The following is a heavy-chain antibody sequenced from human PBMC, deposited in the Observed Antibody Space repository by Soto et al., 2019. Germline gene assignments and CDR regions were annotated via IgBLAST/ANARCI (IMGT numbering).Heavy chain of an antibody. J-gene: IGHJ5*02. Sequence: SETLSLTCAVYGGSFSGYYWSWIRQPPGKGLEWIGEINHSGSTNYNPSLKSRVTISVDTSKNQFSLKLSSVTAADTAVYYCARYLAIFGVVNNWFDPWGQGTLVTVSS. CDR2: INHSGST. D-gene: IGHD3-3*01. V-gene: IGHV4-34*01. CDR3: ARYLAIFGVVNNWFDP. CDR1: GGSFSGYY.